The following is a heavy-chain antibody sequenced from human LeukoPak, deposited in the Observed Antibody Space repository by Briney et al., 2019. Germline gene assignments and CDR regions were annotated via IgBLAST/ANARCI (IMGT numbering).Heavy chain of an antibody. D-gene: IGHD6-13*01. CDR1: GFTFSSYS. CDR3: ARAQIAAAVRYFQH. Sequence: GGSLRLSCAASGFTFSSYSMNWVRQAPGKGLEWVSSISSSSSYIYYADSVKGRFTISRDNAKNTLYLQMNSLRAEDTAVYYCARAQIAAAVRYFQHWGQGTLVTVSS. CDR2: ISSSSSYI. V-gene: IGHV3-21*01. J-gene: IGHJ1*01.